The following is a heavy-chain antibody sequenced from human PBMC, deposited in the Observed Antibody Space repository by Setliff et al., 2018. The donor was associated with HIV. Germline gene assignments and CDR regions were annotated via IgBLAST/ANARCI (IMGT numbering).Heavy chain of an antibody. CDR2: IYYSGST. CDR1: GGSISSSSYY. V-gene: IGHV4-39*01. D-gene: IGHD6-13*01. Sequence: SETLSLTCTVSGGSISSSSYYWGWIRQPPGKGLEWIGSIYYSGSTYYNPSLKSRVTISVDTSKNQFSLKLSSVTAADTAVYYCASYSSSWVYPFDYWGQGTLVTVS. CDR3: ASYSSSWVYPFDY. J-gene: IGHJ4*02.